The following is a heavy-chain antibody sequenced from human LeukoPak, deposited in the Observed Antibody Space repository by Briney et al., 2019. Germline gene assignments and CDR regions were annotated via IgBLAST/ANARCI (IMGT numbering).Heavy chain of an antibody. D-gene: IGHD3-22*01. V-gene: IGHV4-34*01. CDR1: GGSFSGYY. CDR3: ARHDGVVVLHGGLDY. J-gene: IGHJ4*01. Sequence: SETLSLTCAVYGGSFSGYYWSWIRQPPGKGLQWIGEIHHSGSTNYNPSLKSRVTISVDTSKNQFSLKLSSVTAADTAVYYCARHDGVVVLHGGLDYWGQGILVSASS. CDR2: IHHSGST.